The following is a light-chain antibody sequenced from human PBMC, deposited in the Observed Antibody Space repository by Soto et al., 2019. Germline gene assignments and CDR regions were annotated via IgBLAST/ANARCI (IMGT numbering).Light chain of an antibody. CDR3: QAWDSSTGV. CDR2: QDS. CDR1: KLGDKY. J-gene: IGLJ1*01. V-gene: IGLV3-1*01. Sequence: YDLTQPPSVSVSPGQTASITCSGEKLGDKYACWYQQKPGQSPVLVIYQDSKRPSGIPERFSGSNSGNTDTLTISGTQAMDEADYYCQAWDSSTGVFGTGTKLTVL.